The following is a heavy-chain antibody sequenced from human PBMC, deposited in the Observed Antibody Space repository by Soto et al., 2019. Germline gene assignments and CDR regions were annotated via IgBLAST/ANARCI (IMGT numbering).Heavy chain of an antibody. CDR1: GFTFSNYD. J-gene: IGHJ2*01. CDR2: IDIAGAT. Sequence: SLRLSFAASGFTFSNYDMHWVRQTTGKGLEWVSAIDIAGATYYPDSVKGRFTISREKAKNSLYLQMNSLRADDTAVYYCARAARWLQSRYFDLWGRGTLVTVSS. CDR3: ARAARWLQSRYFDL. D-gene: IGHD5-12*01. V-gene: IGHV3-13*01.